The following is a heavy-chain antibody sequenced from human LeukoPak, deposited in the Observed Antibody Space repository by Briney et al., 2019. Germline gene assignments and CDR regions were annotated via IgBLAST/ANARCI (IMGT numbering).Heavy chain of an antibody. CDR3: ARGSYTSSWYGVFDY. CDR1: EFTFSSHG. D-gene: IGHD6-13*01. Sequence: SGGSLRLSCEASEFTFSSHGMHWVRQAPGKGLEWVAVIWYDGSNKYYADSVKGRFTISRDNSKNTLYLQMNSLRGEDTAVYYCARGSYTSSWYGVFDYWGQGTLVTVSS. V-gene: IGHV3-33*01. CDR2: IWYDGSNK. J-gene: IGHJ4*02.